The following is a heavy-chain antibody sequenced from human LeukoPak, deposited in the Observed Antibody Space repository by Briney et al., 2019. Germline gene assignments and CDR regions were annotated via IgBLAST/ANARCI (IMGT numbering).Heavy chain of an antibody. CDR2: INHSGST. CDR3: ARGDSGHYYDSSGYYKFDY. D-gene: IGHD3-22*01. Sequence: SETLSLTCAVYGGSFSGYYWSWIRQPPGKGLEWIGEINHSGSTNYNPSLKSRVTISVDTSKTQFSLKLSSVTAADTAVYYCARGDSGHYYDSSGYYKFDYWGQGTLVTVSS. V-gene: IGHV4-34*01. CDR1: GGSFSGYY. J-gene: IGHJ4*02.